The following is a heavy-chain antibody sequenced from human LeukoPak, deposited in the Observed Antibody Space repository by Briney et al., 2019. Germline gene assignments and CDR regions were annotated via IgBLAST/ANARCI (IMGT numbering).Heavy chain of an antibody. CDR1: GFTFDDYA. D-gene: IGHD6-13*01. Sequence: GRSLRLSCAASGFTFDDYAMHWVRQAPGKGLEWVSGISWNSGSIGYADSVKGRFTISRDNAKNSLYLQMNSLRAEDTALYYCAKRGSPPQAAFDYWGQGTLVTVSP. V-gene: IGHV3-9*01. CDR2: ISWNSGSI. CDR3: AKRGSPPQAAFDY. J-gene: IGHJ4*02.